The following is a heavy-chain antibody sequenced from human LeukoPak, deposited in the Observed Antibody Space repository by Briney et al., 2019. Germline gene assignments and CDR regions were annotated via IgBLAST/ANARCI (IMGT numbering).Heavy chain of an antibody. CDR1: GFDFSSNW. V-gene: IGHV3-74*01. CDR3: AKDHYWSIDY. D-gene: IGHD3-3*01. Sequence: GGSLRLSCAASGFDFSSNWMHWVRHAPGQGLVWVSRIKGDGISTNYADSVKGRFTISRDIAKNTLYLQMNSLRAEDTGVYYCAKDHYWSIDYRGRGTLVTVSS. J-gene: IGHJ4*02. CDR2: IKGDGIST.